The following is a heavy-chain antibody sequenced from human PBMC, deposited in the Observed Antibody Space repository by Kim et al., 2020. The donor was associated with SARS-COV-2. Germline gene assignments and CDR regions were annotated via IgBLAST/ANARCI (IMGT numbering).Heavy chain of an antibody. CDR2: NT. CDR3: ASGGAWYFDL. D-gene: IGHD3-3*01. V-gene: IGHV1-18*01. Sequence: NTNDAQKLQGRVTMTTDTSTSTAYMELRSLRSDDTAVYYCASGGAWYFDLWGRGTLVTVSS. J-gene: IGHJ2*01.